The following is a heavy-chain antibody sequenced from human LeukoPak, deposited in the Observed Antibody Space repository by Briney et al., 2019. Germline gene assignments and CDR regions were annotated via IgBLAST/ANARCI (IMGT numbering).Heavy chain of an antibody. V-gene: IGHV4-4*07. Sequence: PSETLSLTCTVSGGSISSYYWSWIRQPAGKGLEWIGRIYTSGSTNYNPSLKSRVTMSVDTSKNQFSLKLSSVTAADTAVHYCARTVVPAVNQEYYYYYYMDVWGKGTTVTISS. CDR2: IYTSGST. D-gene: IGHD2-2*01. J-gene: IGHJ6*03. CDR3: ARTVVPAVNQEYYYYYYMDV. CDR1: GGSISSYY.